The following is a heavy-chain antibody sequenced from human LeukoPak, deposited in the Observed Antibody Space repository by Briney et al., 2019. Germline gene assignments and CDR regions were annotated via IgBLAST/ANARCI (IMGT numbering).Heavy chain of an antibody. J-gene: IGHJ1*01. Sequence: GGSLRLSCAASGFTFSSYAMHWVRQAPGKGLEWVAVISYDGSNKYYADSVKGRFTISRDNSKNTLYLQMNSLRAEDTAVYYCAKSTSGSSWPDPESFQHWGQGTLVTVSS. CDR3: AKSTSGSSWPDPESFQH. D-gene: IGHD6-13*01. V-gene: IGHV3-30*04. CDR2: ISYDGSNK. CDR1: GFTFSSYA.